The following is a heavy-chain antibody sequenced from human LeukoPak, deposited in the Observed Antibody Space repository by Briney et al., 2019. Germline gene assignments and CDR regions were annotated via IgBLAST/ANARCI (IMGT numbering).Heavy chain of an antibody. CDR3: ARQRYYYDSSGLTSNFDY. Sequence: GGSLRLSCAASGFTVSSHYMSWVRQAPGKGLEWVSVIYSGGSTYYADSVKGRFTISRDNSKNTLYLQMNSLRAEDTAVYYCARQRYYYDSSGLTSNFDYWGQGTLVTVSS. J-gene: IGHJ4*02. V-gene: IGHV3-53*01. CDR1: GFTVSSHY. CDR2: IYSGGST. D-gene: IGHD3-22*01.